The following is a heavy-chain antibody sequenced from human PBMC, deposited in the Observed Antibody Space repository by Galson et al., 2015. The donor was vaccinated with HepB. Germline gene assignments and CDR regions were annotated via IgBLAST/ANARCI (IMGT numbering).Heavy chain of an antibody. Sequence: ETLSLTCTVSGGSISSSSYYWGWIRQPPGKGLEWIGSIYYSGGTYYNPSLKSRVTISVDTSKNQFSLKLSSVTAADTAVYYCASEYSSGWSPAEFDYWGQGTLVTVSS. CDR1: GGSISSSSYY. D-gene: IGHD6-19*01. V-gene: IGHV4-39*01. J-gene: IGHJ4*02. CDR3: ASEYSSGWSPAEFDY. CDR2: IYYSGGT.